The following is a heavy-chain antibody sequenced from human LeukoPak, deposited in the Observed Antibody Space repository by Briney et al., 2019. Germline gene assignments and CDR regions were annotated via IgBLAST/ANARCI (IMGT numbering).Heavy chain of an antibody. CDR1: GGSISSGDYY. V-gene: IGHV4-31*03. CDR2: IYYSGST. Sequence: ASETLSLTCTVSGGSISSGDYYWSWIRQHPGKGLEWIGCIYYSGSTYYNPSLKSRVTISVDTSKNQFSLKLSSVTAADTAVYYCARDHPPDYWGQGTLVTVSS. CDR3: ARDHPPDY. J-gene: IGHJ4*02.